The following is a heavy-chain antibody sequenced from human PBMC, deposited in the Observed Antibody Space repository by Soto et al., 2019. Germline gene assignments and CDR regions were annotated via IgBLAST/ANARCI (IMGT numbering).Heavy chain of an antibody. CDR3: AMVGPTATGAIDY. V-gene: IGHV4-4*02. J-gene: IGHJ4*02. D-gene: IGHD1-26*01. Sequence: QVQLQESGPGLVKPSGTLFLTCGVSGDSISSDSWWTWVRQSPGKGLEWIGEKHHKGWTNYNPSLKSRGTISIDTSKNQFSLSLTSVTAADTAVFYCAMVGPTATGAIDYWGRGILVTVSS. CDR2: KHHKGWT. CDR1: GDSISSDSW.